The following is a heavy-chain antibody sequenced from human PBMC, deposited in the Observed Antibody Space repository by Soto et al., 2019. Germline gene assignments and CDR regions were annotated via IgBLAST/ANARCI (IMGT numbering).Heavy chain of an antibody. CDR1: GDSVSSNSAA. J-gene: IGHJ6*02. Sequence: SPTLSLTCAISGDSVSSNSAAWNWIRQSPSRGLEWLGRTYYRSKWYNDYAVSVKSRITMNPDTSKNQLCLHLNSVTPEVTAVYYCARGEIDGYNYYCYGMDVWGQGTTVTVSS. CDR2: TYYRSKWYN. V-gene: IGHV6-1*01. D-gene: IGHD5-12*01. CDR3: ARGEIDGYNYYCYGMDV.